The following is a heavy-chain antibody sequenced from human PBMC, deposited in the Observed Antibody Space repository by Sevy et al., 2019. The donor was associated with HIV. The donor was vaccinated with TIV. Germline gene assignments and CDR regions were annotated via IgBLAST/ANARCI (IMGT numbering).Heavy chain of an antibody. CDR3: ARDYATSGWVYYYYYMDV. V-gene: IGHV1-2*02. CDR2: INPNSGGT. CDR1: GYTFTGYY. D-gene: IGHD6-19*01. J-gene: IGHJ6*03. Sequence: ASVKVSCKASGYTFTGYYMHWVRQAPGQGLEWMGWINPNSGGTNYAQKFQGRVTMTRDTSISTAYMELSRLRSDDTAVYYCARDYATSGWVYYYYYMDVWGKGTTVTVSS.